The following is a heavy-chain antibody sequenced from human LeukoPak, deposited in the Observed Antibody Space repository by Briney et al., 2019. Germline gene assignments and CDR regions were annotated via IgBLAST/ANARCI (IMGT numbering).Heavy chain of an antibody. CDR2: IGTAGDP. D-gene: IGHD3-10*01. J-gene: IGHJ6*04. CDR3: ARARRGSTMVRGVPFYYYYGMDV. V-gene: IGHV3-13*05. CDR1: GFTFSSYD. Sequence: PGGSLRLSCAASGFTFSSYDMHWVRQATGKGLEWVSAIGTAGDPYYPGSVKGRFTISRENAKNSLYLQMSSLRAGDTAVYYCARARRGSTMVRGVPFYYYYGMDVWGKGTTVTVSS.